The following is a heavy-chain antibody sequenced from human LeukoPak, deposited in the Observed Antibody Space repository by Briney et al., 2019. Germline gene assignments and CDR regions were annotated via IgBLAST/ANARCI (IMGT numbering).Heavy chain of an antibody. CDR1: GFTFSSYW. CDR2: IKQDGSEK. CDR3: ARGYDSNLDYYYYMDV. J-gene: IGHJ6*03. Sequence: GGSLRLSCAASGFTFSSYWMSWVRQAPGKGLEWVANIKQDGSEKYYVDSMEGRFTISRDNSKNTLYVQMNSLRAEDTAVYFCARGYDSNLDYYYYMDVWGKGTTVTVSS. D-gene: IGHD3-16*01. V-gene: IGHV3-7*04.